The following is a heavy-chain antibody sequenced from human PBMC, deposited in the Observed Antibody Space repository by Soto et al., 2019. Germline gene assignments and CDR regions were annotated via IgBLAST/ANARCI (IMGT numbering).Heavy chain of an antibody. CDR1: GGSFSGYY. CDR3: ARGVVVDATSFDY. CDR2: INHSGST. V-gene: IGHV4-34*01. J-gene: IGHJ4*02. D-gene: IGHD2-15*01. Sequence: QVQLQQWGAGLLKPSETLSLTCAVYGGSFSGYYWSWIRQPPGKGLEWIGEINHSGSTNYNPSLKSRVTISVDTSKNQCSLKLSSVTAAATAVYYCARGVVVDATSFDYWGQGTLVTVSS.